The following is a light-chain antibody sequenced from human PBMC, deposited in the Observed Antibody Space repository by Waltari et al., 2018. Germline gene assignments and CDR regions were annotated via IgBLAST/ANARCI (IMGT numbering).Light chain of an antibody. CDR3: SSYAGNHVV. Sequence: QSALTQPPSASGSPGQSVTISCTGTSSAVGGYNFVPWYQQHPGKATKPRIDEVSKRPPGGPVCGSGARAGNTASLTVSGLQPKDETDYYCSSYAGNHVVFGGGTNVTV. J-gene: IGLJ2*01. V-gene: IGLV2-8*01. CDR2: EVS. CDR1: SSAVGGYNF.